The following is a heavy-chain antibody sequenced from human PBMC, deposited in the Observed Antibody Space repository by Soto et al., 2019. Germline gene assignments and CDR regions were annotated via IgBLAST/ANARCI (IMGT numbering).Heavy chain of an antibody. CDR2: VYYSGSA. J-gene: IGHJ5*02. CDR1: GGSMSSSTFY. Sequence: NPSETLSLTCSVSGGSMSSSTFYWGWIRQPPGKGLEWIGSVYYSGSAYYNSSLKTRVTMSVDLSKNHFSLRLSSVTAADTAVYYCATSADNWLDPCGQGTLVTVST. CDR3: ATSADNWLDP. V-gene: IGHV4-39*02.